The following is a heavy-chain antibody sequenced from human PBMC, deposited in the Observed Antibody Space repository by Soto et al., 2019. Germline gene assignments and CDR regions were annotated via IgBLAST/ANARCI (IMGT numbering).Heavy chain of an antibody. J-gene: IGHJ4*02. CDR3: ARWNNYYDSTGPVDY. CDR2: INGGNGNT. D-gene: IGHD3-22*01. Sequence: ASVKVSCKASGYTFTSYAMHWVRQAPGQRLEWMGWINGGNGNTKYSQKFQGRVTITRDTSASTAYMELSSLRSEDTAVYYCARWNNYYDSTGPVDYWGQGTLVTVSS. V-gene: IGHV1-3*01. CDR1: GYTFTSYA.